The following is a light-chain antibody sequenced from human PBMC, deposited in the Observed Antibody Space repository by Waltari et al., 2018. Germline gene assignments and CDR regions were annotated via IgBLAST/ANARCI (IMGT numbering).Light chain of an antibody. Sequence: QSALTQPRSVSGSPGQSVTISCTGPSSDVGYYNYVSWYQQHPGKAPKLVIYDTIGRPSGVPGRFSGSKSGNTASLTISGLQAEDEADYYCCSYTGNYLRVFGGGTKLTVL. V-gene: IGLV2-11*01. CDR2: DTI. CDR3: CSYTGNYLRV. J-gene: IGLJ2*01. CDR1: SSDVGYYNY.